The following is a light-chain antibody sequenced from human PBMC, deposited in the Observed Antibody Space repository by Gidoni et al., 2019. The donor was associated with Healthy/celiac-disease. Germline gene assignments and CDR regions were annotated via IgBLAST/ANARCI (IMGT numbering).Light chain of an antibody. J-gene: IGKJ4*01. CDR2: AAS. V-gene: IGKV1-39*01. CDR1: QSSSSY. Sequence: DIQMTKSPSSLSASVGDRVTITCRASQSSSSYLNWYQQKPGKAPKLLIYAASSLQSGVPSRFSGSGSGTDFTLTISSLQPEDFATYYCQQSYSTPRAFGGGTKVEIK. CDR3: QQSYSTPRA.